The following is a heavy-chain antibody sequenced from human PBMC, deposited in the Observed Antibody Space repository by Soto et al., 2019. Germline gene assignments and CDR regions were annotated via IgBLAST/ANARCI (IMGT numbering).Heavy chain of an antibody. D-gene: IGHD3-22*01. CDR2: INHSGST. V-gene: IGHV4-34*01. Sequence: SETLSLTCAVYGGSFSGYYWSWIRQPPGKGLGWIGEINHSGSTNYNPSLKSRVTISVDTSKNQFSLKLSSVTAADTAVYYCASRYYYDSSGFRGLNYWAQGTLVTVSS. CDR3: ASRYYYDSSGFRGLNY. CDR1: GGSFSGYY. J-gene: IGHJ4*02.